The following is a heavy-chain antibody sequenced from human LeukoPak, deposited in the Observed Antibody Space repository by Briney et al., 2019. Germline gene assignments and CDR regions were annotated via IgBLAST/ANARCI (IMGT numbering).Heavy chain of an antibody. J-gene: IGHJ2*01. CDR3: ARGSSSSSGLALYWYFDL. D-gene: IGHD6-6*01. V-gene: IGHV4-59*01. Sequence: SETLSLTCTVSGGSISSYYWSWIRQPPGKGLEWTGYIYYSGRTTYNPSLKSRVTISVDTSKNQFSLKLSSVTAADTAVYYCARGSSSSSGLALYWYFDLWGRGTLVTVSS. CDR2: IYYSGRT. CDR1: GGSISSYY.